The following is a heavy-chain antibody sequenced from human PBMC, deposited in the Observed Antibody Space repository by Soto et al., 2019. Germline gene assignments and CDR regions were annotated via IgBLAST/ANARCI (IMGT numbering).Heavy chain of an antibody. Sequence: LSLTCAISGDSVSSNSAAWNWIRQSPSRGLEWLGRTYYRSKWYNDYAVSVKSRITINPDTSKNQFSLQLNSVTPEDTAVYYCARGELRYYDSSGYYYVDWFDPWGQGTLVTVSS. V-gene: IGHV6-1*01. CDR2: TYYRSKWYN. D-gene: IGHD3-22*01. CDR1: GDSVSSNSAA. CDR3: ARGELRYYDSSGYYYVDWFDP. J-gene: IGHJ5*02.